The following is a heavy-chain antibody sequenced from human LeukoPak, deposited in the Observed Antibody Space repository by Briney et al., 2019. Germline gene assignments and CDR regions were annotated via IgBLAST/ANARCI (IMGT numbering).Heavy chain of an antibody. Sequence: GGSLRLSCAASGFIFSTYSMTWVRQAPGKGLEWVSSISTTSSYIYYADSMKGRFTISRDNAKNSLYLQMNSLRAEDTAAYYCAREQTYYASGSYYNVLDYWGQGIRVTVSS. D-gene: IGHD3-10*01. V-gene: IGHV3-21*01. J-gene: IGHJ4*02. CDR1: GFIFSTYS. CDR3: AREQTYYASGSYYNVLDY. CDR2: ISTTSSYI.